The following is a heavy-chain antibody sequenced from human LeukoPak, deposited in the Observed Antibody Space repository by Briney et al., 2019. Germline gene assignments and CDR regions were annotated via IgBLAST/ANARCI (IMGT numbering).Heavy chain of an antibody. J-gene: IGHJ5*02. CDR3: ARGRAVVGATSGWFDP. Sequence: VASVKVSCKASGYTFTSYGISWVRQAPGQGLEWMGWISAYNGNTNYAQKLQGRVTMTTDTSTSTAYMELRSLRSDDTAVYYCARGRAVVGATSGWFDPWGQGTLVTPSA. V-gene: IGHV1-18*01. D-gene: IGHD1-26*01. CDR1: GYTFTSYG. CDR2: ISAYNGNT.